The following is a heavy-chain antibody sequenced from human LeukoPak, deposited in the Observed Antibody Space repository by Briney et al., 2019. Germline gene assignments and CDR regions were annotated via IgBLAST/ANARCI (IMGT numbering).Heavy chain of an antibody. D-gene: IGHD3-22*01. CDR2: IYPGDSDT. V-gene: IGHV5-51*01. J-gene: IGHJ4*02. Sequence: GESLKISCKGSGFTFSSYRIGWVCQMPGTGLEWMGIIYPGDSDTRYSPSFQGQVTISADKSISTAYLQWSSLKASDTAMYYCARSARGSGYLLYWGQGTLVTVSS. CDR3: ARSARGSGYLLY. CDR1: GFTFSSYR.